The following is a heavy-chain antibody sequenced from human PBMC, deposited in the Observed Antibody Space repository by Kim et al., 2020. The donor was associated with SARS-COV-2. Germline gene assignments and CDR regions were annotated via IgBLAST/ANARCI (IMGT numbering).Heavy chain of an antibody. Sequence: GGSLRLSCAASGFTFSSYAMSWVRQAPGKGLEWVSAISGSGGSTYYADSVKGRFTISRDNSKNTLYLQMNSLRAEDTAVYYCAKDDVIVVVPAAILSYYYGMDVWGQGPTVTVSS. J-gene: IGHJ6*02. V-gene: IGHV3-23*01. CDR3: AKDDVIVVVPAAILSYYYGMDV. CDR1: GFTFSSYA. CDR2: ISGSGGST. D-gene: IGHD2-2*01.